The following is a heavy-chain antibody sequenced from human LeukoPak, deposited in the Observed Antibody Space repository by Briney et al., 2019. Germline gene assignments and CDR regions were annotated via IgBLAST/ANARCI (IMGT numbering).Heavy chain of an antibody. V-gene: IGHV3-7*01. CDR2: IKKDGSEK. J-gene: IGHJ4*02. CDR3: ARERYFDWLNFDY. D-gene: IGHD3-9*01. Sequence: GGSLRLSCAASGCTFSYYRMTWVRQAQGKGLEWVANIKKDGSEKYFVDSVKGRFTISRDNAKNSLYLQMNSLRAEDTAVYYCARERYFDWLNFDYWGQGSLVTVSS. CDR1: GCTFSYYR.